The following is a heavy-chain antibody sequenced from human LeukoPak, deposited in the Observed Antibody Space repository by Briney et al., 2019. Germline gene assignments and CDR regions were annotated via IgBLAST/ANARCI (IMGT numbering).Heavy chain of an antibody. CDR3: ARSHTEYYYDSSGYYFDY. V-gene: IGHV5-51*01. Sequence: GESLKISCKGSGYSFTSYWIGWVRQMPGKGLEWMGIIYPGDSDTRYSPSFQGQVTISADKSISTAYLQWSSLKASDTAMYYCARSHTEYYYDSSGYYFDYWGQGTPVTVSS. J-gene: IGHJ4*02. CDR2: IYPGDSDT. CDR1: GYSFTSYW. D-gene: IGHD3-22*01.